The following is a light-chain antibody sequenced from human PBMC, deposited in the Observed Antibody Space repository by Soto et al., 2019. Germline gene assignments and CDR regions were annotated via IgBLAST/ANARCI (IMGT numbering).Light chain of an antibody. J-gene: IGLJ3*02. CDR3: LLYYGGPGV. V-gene: IGLV7-43*01. CDR1: TGAVTSGYY. CDR2: STS. Sequence: QAVVTQEPSLTVSPGGTVTLTCASSTGAVTSGYYPNWFQQKPGQAPRSLIYSTSYKHSWTPARFSGSLLGGKAALTLSGVQPEDEAEYYCLLYYGGPGVFGGGTKLTVL.